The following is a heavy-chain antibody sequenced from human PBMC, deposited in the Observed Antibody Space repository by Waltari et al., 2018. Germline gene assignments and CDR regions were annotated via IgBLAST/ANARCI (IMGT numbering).Heavy chain of an antibody. J-gene: IGHJ4*02. CDR3: AKDRTILENLPIDY. CDR2: ISYDGSNK. V-gene: IGHV3-30*01. D-gene: IGHD3-3*01. Sequence: QVQLVESGGGVVQPGRSLRLSCAASGFTFSSYAMHWVRQAPGKGVGWVAVISYDGSNKYYADSVKGRFTISRDNSKNTLYLQMNSLRAEDTAVYYCAKDRTILENLPIDYWGQGTLVTVSS. CDR1: GFTFSSYA.